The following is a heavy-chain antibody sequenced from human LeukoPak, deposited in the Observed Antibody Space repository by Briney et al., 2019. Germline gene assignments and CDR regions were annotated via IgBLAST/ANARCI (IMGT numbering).Heavy chain of an antibody. Sequence: PGRSLRLSCAASGFTDSSNYMSWVRQAPGKGPEWVAIINPDGSDKSCVDSVKGRFTISRDNAGNSLHLQMNSLRVEDTATYYCARAHLCGFDMWGQGTMVTVSS. D-gene: IGHD3-3*02. J-gene: IGHJ3*02. CDR1: GFTDSSNY. V-gene: IGHV3-7*01. CDR3: ARAHLCGFDM. CDR2: INPDGSDK.